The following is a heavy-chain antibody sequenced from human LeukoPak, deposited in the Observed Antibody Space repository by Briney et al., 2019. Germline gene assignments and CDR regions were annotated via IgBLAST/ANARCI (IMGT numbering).Heavy chain of an antibody. CDR1: GFTFSSYS. CDR3: ARGPPRTYYDFWSGYLRCDY. CDR2: ISSSSGYI. V-gene: IGHV3-21*01. J-gene: IGHJ4*02. Sequence: GGSLRLSCAASGFTFSSYSMNWARQAPGKGLEWVSSISSSSGYIYYADSVKGRFTISRDNAKNSLYLQMNSLRAEDTAVYYCARGPPRTYYDFWSGYLRCDYWGQGTLVTVSS. D-gene: IGHD3-3*01.